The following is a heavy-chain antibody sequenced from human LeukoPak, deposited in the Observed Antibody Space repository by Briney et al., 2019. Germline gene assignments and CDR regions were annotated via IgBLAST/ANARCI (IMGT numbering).Heavy chain of an antibody. D-gene: IGHD2-2*01. CDR2: INPSGGST. CDR1: GYTFTSNY. CDR3: ARGGCSSISCEGDY. Sequence: ASVKVSCKASGYTFTSNYIHWVRQAPGHGLEWLGVINPSGGSTTYAQKFQGRVTMTRDTSTSTVYMDLYSLRSEDTAVYYCARGGCSSISCEGDYWGQGTLVTVSS. J-gene: IGHJ4*02. V-gene: IGHV1-46*01.